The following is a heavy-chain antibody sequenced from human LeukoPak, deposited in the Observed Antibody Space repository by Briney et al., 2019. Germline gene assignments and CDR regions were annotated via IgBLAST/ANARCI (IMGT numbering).Heavy chain of an antibody. CDR1: GFTFSTYW. J-gene: IGHJ4*02. V-gene: IGHV3-7*01. D-gene: IGHD1-20*01. Sequence: GGSLRLSCTASGFTFSTYWMSWVRQDPGKGLEWVANTREDGSEKYYVDSVKGRFTISRDNAKNSLYLQMNSLRAEDTAVYYCARWYNWNPIFDYWGQGTLVTVSS. CDR3: ARWYNWNPIFDY. CDR2: TREDGSEK.